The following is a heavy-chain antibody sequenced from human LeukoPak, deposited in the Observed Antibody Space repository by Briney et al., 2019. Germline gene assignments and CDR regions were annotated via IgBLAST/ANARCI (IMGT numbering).Heavy chain of an antibody. V-gene: IGHV3-48*03. CDR2: ISSSGSTI. CDR1: GFTFSSYE. Sequence: GGSLTLSCAAFGFTFSSYEMNWVRQAPGKGLEWVSYISSSGSTIYYADSVKCRFTISRDNGKNSLYLQMNSLRAEDTAVYYGAKDGGYQGFGSSWANYFDYWGQGTLVTISS. J-gene: IGHJ4*02. D-gene: IGHD6-13*01. CDR3: AKDGGYQGFGSSWANYFDY.